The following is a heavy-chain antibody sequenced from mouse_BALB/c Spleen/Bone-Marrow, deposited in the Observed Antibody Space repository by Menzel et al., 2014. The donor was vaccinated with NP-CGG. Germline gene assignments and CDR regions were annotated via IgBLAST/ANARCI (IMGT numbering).Heavy chain of an antibody. CDR1: GFSLTSYG. CDR2: IWAGGST. J-gene: IGHJ1*01. Sequence: VKLQESGPGLVSPSQRLSITCTVSGFSLTSYGVHWVRQPPGRGLEWLGVIWAGGSTNYNSALMSRLSISKDNSKSQVFLKMNSLQTDDKAMYYCVRGGGDGYYNWYFDVRGAGTTVTVSS. D-gene: IGHD2-3*01. CDR3: VRGGGDGYYNWYFDV. V-gene: IGHV2-9*02.